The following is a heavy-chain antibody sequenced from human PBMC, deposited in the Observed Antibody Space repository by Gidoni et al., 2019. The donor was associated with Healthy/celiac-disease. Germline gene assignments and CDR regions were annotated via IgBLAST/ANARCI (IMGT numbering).Heavy chain of an antibody. CDR2: ISYDGSNK. Sequence: QVQLVESGGGVVQPGRSLRLSCAASGFTFISSALHWVRQAPGKGLEWVAVISYDGSNKYYADSVKGRFTISRDNSKNTLYLQMNSLRAEDTAVYYCARDHAWVFGFWSGYYRDYYYGMDVWGQGTTVTVSS. CDR1: GFTFISSA. CDR3: ARDHAWVFGFWSGYYRDYYYGMDV. J-gene: IGHJ6*02. D-gene: IGHD3-3*01. V-gene: IGHV3-30*04.